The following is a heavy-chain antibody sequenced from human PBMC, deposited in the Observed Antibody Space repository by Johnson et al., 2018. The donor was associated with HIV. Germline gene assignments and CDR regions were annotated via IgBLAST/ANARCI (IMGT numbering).Heavy chain of an antibody. V-gene: IGHV3-66*01. CDR2: IYSGGST. J-gene: IGHJ3*02. CDR3: ARDDIRDGKSFDI. Sequence: VQLVESGGGGVQPGRSLRLSCAASAFTVSTNYMGWVRQAPGQGLELVSVIYSGGSTYYADSVKGRFTISRDNSKNTLYLQMNSLRAEDTAVYYCARDDIRDGKSFDIWGQGTMVTVSS. CDR1: AFTVSTNY.